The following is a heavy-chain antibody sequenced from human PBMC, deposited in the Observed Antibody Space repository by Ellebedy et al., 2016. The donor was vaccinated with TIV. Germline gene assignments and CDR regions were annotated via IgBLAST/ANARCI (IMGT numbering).Heavy chain of an antibody. J-gene: IGHJ4*02. CDR1: GFTLSSYW. V-gene: IGHV3-7*03. CDR3: AKGTLSVPAADDY. Sequence: GGSLRLSXEASGFTLSSYWMTWVRQAPGKGLEWVANIMQYGSQKNYLGSVKGRFTISRDNPKNSLYLQMNSLREEDTAVYYCAKGTLSVPAADDYWGQGTLVTVSS. CDR2: IMQYGSQK. D-gene: IGHD2-2*01.